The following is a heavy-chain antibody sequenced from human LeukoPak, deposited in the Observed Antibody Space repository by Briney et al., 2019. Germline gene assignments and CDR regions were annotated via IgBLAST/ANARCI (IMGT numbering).Heavy chain of an antibody. Sequence: SETLSLTCTVSGGSVSSGSYHWSWIRQPPGKGLEWIGYTHYSGNTYYNPSLKSRVTISLDTSKKQFSLWLRSVTAADTAVYYCARVRGDYVNLFDPWGQGTLVTASS. J-gene: IGHJ5*02. V-gene: IGHV4-61*01. D-gene: IGHD4-17*01. CDR2: THYSGNT. CDR3: ARVRGDYVNLFDP. CDR1: GGSVSSGSYH.